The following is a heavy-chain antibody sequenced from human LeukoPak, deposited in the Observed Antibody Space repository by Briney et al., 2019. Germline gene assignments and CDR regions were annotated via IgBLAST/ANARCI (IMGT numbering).Heavy chain of an antibody. Sequence: SQTLSLTCTVSGGSISSGDYYWSWIRQSPGKGLEWIGSIYYSGSVNDNPSLQSRVTISVDTSRNQFSLKLTSMTVADTAVYFCARRVATSGNFFDYWGPGTLVTVS. CDR3: ARRVATSGNFFDY. CDR2: IYYSGSV. V-gene: IGHV4-30-2*03. D-gene: IGHD3-3*01. CDR1: GGSISSGDYY. J-gene: IGHJ4*02.